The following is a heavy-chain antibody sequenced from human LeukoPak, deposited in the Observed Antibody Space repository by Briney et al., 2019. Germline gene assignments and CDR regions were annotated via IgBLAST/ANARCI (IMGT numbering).Heavy chain of an antibody. Sequence: GASVKVSCQTSGYNFKTHAVSWLRQVPGQGLEWMGWISGYNGDTAFAQKFQGRVTMTKDTSTTIAYMELRSLTSDDTAVYYCARFWVFGADTSPPYHQGMDLWGRGTTVTVSS. CDR3: ARFWVFGADTSPPYHQGMDL. J-gene: IGHJ6*02. D-gene: IGHD3-3*01. CDR2: ISGYNGDT. CDR1: GYNFKTHA. V-gene: IGHV1-18*01.